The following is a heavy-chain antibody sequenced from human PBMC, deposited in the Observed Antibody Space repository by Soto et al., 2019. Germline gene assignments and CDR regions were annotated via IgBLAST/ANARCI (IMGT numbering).Heavy chain of an antibody. Sequence: PSETLSLTCTVSGGSISSYYWSWIRQPPGKGLEWIGYIYYSGSTNYNPSLKSRVTISVDTSKNQFSLKLSSVTAADTAVYYCARDGDYGDSTHSFDYWGQGTLVTVSS. J-gene: IGHJ4*02. CDR1: GGSISSYY. CDR3: ARDGDYGDSTHSFDY. CDR2: IYYSGST. D-gene: IGHD4-17*01. V-gene: IGHV4-59*08.